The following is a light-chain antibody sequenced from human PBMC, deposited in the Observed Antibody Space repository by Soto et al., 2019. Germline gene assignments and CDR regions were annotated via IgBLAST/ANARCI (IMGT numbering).Light chain of an antibody. Sequence: EIVLTQSPATLSLSPGERATLSCRASQSVSSYLAWYQQKPGQAPRLLIYDASNRATGIPARFSGSGSGTDFTLTISSLEAADFAVYYCQQRSNWPLTFGGGTKVDI. V-gene: IGKV3-11*01. CDR2: DAS. CDR3: QQRSNWPLT. CDR1: QSVSSY. J-gene: IGKJ4*01.